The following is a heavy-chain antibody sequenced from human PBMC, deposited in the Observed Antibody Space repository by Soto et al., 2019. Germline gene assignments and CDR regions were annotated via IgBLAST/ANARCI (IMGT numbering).Heavy chain of an antibody. Sequence: SETLSLTCTVSGGSISSSSYYWGWIRQPPGKGLEWIGSIYYSGSTYYNPSLKSRVTISVDTSKNQFSLKLSSVTAADTAVYYCARPQRKGYCSGGSCQKYSYGASFDPWGQGTLVTVSS. CDR2: IYYSGST. J-gene: IGHJ5*02. CDR3: ARPQRKGYCSGGSCQKYSYGASFDP. D-gene: IGHD2-15*01. CDR1: GGSISSSSYY. V-gene: IGHV4-39*01.